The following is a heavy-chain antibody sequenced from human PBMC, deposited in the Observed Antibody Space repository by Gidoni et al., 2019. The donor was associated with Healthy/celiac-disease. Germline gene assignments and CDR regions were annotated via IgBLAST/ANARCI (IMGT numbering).Heavy chain of an antibody. D-gene: IGHD4-4*01. J-gene: IGHJ4*02. V-gene: IGHV4-34*01. Sequence: QVQLQQWGAGLLKPSATLSLTCAVYGGSFSGYSWSWIRQPPGKGLEWIGEINHSGSTNYNPSLKSRVTISVDTSKNQFSLKLSSVTAADTAVYYCARPYPGEDYSNYAGGYYFDYWGQGTLVTVSS. CDR2: INHSGST. CDR1: GGSFSGYS. CDR3: ARPYPGEDYSNYAGGYYFDY.